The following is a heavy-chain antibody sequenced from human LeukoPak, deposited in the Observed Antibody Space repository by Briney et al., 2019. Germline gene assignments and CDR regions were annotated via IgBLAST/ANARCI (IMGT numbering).Heavy chain of an antibody. CDR1: GYTFTGYY. CDR2: INPNSGGT. J-gene: IGHJ4*02. CDR3: SRASTIAAPGSIPNDF. Sequence: GASVKVSCKASGYTFTGYYMHWVRQAPAQGLEWMGWINPNSGGTHYAQKFQGRVTMTRDTSITTAYMELSSLRSDDSAVYFCSRASTIAAPGSIPNDFWGQGTLVTVSS. V-gene: IGHV1-2*02. D-gene: IGHD6-13*01.